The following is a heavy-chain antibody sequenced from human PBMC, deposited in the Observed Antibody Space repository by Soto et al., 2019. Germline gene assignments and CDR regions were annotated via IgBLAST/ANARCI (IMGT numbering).Heavy chain of an antibody. D-gene: IGHD2-21*02. V-gene: IGHV3-23*01. CDR2: ISGSGGST. Sequence: KGLEWVSAISGSGGSTYYADSVKGRFTISRDNSKNTLYLQMNSLRAGDTAVYYCAKRSCGGDCYWWGFDYWGQGTLVSVSS. CDR3: AKRSCGGDCYWWGFDY. J-gene: IGHJ4*02.